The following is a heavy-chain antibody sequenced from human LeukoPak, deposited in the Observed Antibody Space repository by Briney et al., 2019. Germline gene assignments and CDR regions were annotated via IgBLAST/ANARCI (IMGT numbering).Heavy chain of an antibody. Sequence: SGGSLRLSCAASGFSFSNAWMIWVRQAPGKGLEWVAVISYDGSNKYYADSVKGRFTISRDNSKNTLYLQMNSLRAEDTAVYYCARSGGPNYYDSSGPNTPRAGYWGQGTLVTVSS. V-gene: IGHV3-30*03. CDR1: GFSFSNAW. D-gene: IGHD3-22*01. J-gene: IGHJ4*02. CDR3: ARSGGPNYYDSSGPNTPRAGY. CDR2: ISYDGSNK.